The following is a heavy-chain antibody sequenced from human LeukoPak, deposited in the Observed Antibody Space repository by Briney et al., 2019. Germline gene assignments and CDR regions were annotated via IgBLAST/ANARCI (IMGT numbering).Heavy chain of an antibody. D-gene: IGHD2-21*02. CDR1: GFTFSNYA. CDR2: ISNDGRST. V-gene: IGHV3-64*01. CDR3: ARDRGAYCGGDCFNYYFDY. J-gene: IGHJ4*02. Sequence: GGSLRLSCAASGFTFSNYAMHWVRQAPGKGLEYVSAISNDGRSTYYANSVKGRFTISRDNSKNTLYLQMGSLRAEDMAVYYCARDRGAYCGGDCFNYYFDYWGQGTLVTVSS.